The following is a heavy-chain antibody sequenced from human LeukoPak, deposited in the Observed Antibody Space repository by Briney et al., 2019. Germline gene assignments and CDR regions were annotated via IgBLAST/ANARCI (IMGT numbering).Heavy chain of an antibody. CDR3: ARDTHGSYDSSGYFAN. J-gene: IGHJ4*02. V-gene: IGHV3-66*01. CDR1: GFTVSSNY. CDR2: IYSGGST. D-gene: IGHD3-22*01. Sequence: GGSLRLSCAASGFTVSSNYMSWVRQAPGKGLEWVSVIYSGGSTYYADSVKGRFTISRDNSRNTLYLQMNSLRAEDTAVYYCARDTHGSYDSSGYFANWGQGTLVTVSS.